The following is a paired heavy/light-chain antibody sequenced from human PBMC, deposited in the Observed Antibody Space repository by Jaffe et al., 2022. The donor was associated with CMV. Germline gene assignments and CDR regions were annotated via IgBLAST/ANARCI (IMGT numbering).Light chain of an antibody. CDR2: GVS. Sequence: IVLTQSPGTLSLSPGERATLSCRASESISSNYLAWFQQKPGQAPRLLIYGVSSRATGVPDRFSGSGSGTDFTLTISRLEPEDFAVYYCQVYLSSRGFTFGPGTKVDMK. J-gene: IGKJ3*01. V-gene: IGKV3-20*01. CDR1: ESISSNY. CDR3: QVYLSSRGFT.
Heavy chain of an antibody. D-gene: IGHD1-26*01. CDR1: GYTFTGYY. V-gene: IGHV1-2*02. CDR3: AKAAPVVRARFHWFDP. J-gene: IGHJ5*02. Sequence: QVQLVQSGAEVKKPGASVKVSCKASGYTFTGYYIHWVRQAPGQGLEWMGWINPNSGVTSYAQKFQGRVTMTRDTSISTAYLELSRLKSGDTALYYCAKAAPVVRARFHWFDPWGQGTLVTVSS. CDR2: INPNSGVT.